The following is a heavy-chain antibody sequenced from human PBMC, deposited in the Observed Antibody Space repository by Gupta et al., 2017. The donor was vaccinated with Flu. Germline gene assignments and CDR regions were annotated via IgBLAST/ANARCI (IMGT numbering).Heavy chain of an antibody. CDR3: AHGSDHCITADCWRDVGFDY. CDR2: IYWDDDN. J-gene: IGHJ4*02. CDR1: GFSLTTSGVS. D-gene: IGHD3-10*01. Sequence: QITLKESGPTLVKPTQTLTLTCPFSGFSLTTSGVSVGWIRQPPGKALEWLALIYWDDDNRYSQFLQSRLTVTKDTSKNQVVLTMTNMDPVDTATYFCAHGSDHCITADCWRDVGFDYWGQGILVTVSS. V-gene: IGHV2-5*02.